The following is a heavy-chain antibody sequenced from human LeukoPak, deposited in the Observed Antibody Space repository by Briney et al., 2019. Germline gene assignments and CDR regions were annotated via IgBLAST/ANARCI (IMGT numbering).Heavy chain of an antibody. J-gene: IGHJ4*02. V-gene: IGHV3-30*02. CDR3: AKVGIAVAGTDY. D-gene: IGHD6-19*01. CDR1: GFTVSSNY. CDR2: IRYDGSNK. Sequence: GGSLRLSCAASGFTVSSNYMSWVRQAPGKGLEWVAFIRYDGSNKYYADSVKGRFTISRDNSKNTLYLQMNSLRAEDTAVYYCAKVGIAVAGTDYWGQGTLVTVSS.